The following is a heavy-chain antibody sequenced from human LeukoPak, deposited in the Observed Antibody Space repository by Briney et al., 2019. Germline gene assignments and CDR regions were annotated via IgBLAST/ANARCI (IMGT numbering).Heavy chain of an antibody. CDR2: INPNTGGT. V-gene: IGHV1-2*02. CDR1: GYTFTGYY. CDR3: ARGVASAGAKYFDQ. J-gene: IGHJ4*02. Sequence: GASVKVSCKASGYTFTGYYMHWVRQAPAQGLEWMGWINPNTGGTDYAQKFQGRVTMTRDTSISTVYMELSRLTSDDTAVYYCARGVASAGAKYFDQWGQGTLVTVSS. D-gene: IGHD6-13*01.